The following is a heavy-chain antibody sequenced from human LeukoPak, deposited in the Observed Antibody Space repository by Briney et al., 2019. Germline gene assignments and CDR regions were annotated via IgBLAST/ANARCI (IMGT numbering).Heavy chain of an antibody. CDR3: ARGRRGYSYGYGGGSWFDP. Sequence: PSETLSLTCTVSGGSISSSSYYWGWIRQPPGKGLEWIGSIYYSGSTYYNPSLKSRVTISVDTSKNQFSLKLSSVTAADTAVYYCARGRRGYSYGYGGGSWFDPWGQGTLVTVSS. D-gene: IGHD5-18*01. CDR1: GGSISSSSYY. V-gene: IGHV4-39*07. J-gene: IGHJ5*02. CDR2: IYYSGST.